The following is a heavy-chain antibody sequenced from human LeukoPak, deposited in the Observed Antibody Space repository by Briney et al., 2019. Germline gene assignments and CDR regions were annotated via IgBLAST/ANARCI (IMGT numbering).Heavy chain of an antibody. CDR2: IYYSGST. V-gene: IGHV4-39*01. D-gene: IGHD1-26*01. CDR1: VGSSSISSYY. CDR3: GRQSPLSGSYHFDY. J-gene: IGHJ4*02. Sequence: SETLSLTCIVSVGSSSISSYYWGWIRQPPGKGLECIGSIYYSGSTYHNPSLKSRVTISVDTSKNHFSLKLSSVTAADTAVYYCGRQSPLSGSYHFDYWGQGTLVTVSS.